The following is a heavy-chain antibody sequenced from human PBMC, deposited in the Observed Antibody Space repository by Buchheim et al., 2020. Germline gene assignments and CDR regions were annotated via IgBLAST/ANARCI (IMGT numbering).Heavy chain of an antibody. Sequence: QVQLVESGGGVVQPGTSLRLSCAASGFTFSSYGMHWVRQAPGKGLEWVAVIWYDGSNKYYADSVKGRFTISRDNSKNTLYLQMNSLRAEDTAVYYCARDLISSSGWYSYYYGMDVWGQGTT. J-gene: IGHJ6*02. D-gene: IGHD6-19*01. V-gene: IGHV3-33*01. CDR3: ARDLISSSGWYSYYYGMDV. CDR2: IWYDGSNK. CDR1: GFTFSSYG.